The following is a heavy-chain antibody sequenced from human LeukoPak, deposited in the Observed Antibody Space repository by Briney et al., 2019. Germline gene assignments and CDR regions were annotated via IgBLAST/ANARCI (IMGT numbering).Heavy chain of an antibody. J-gene: IGHJ6*03. CDR1: GYTFTSYD. CDR3: ASPGYSYGTYMDV. CDR2: MNSNSGNT. V-gene: IGHV1-8*01. D-gene: IGHD5-18*01. Sequence: ASVKVSCKASGYTFTSYDINGGRQAPGQGLEGRGWMNSNSGNTGYARKFQGRVTMTRNTSISTAYMELSSLRSEDTAVYYCASPGYSYGTYMDVWGKGTTVTVSS.